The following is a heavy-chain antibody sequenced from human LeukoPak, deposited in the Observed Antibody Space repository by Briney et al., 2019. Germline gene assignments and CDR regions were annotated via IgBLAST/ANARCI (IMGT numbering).Heavy chain of an antibody. V-gene: IGHV1-8*01. CDR3: ARSRYGDYSP. CDR1: GYTFTNYD. D-gene: IGHD4-17*01. Sequence: ASVKVSCKTSGYTFTNYDINWVRQANGQGLEWMGWMNPNTGNTGYAQKFQGRVTMARDTSTSTAYMELRSLRSEDTAVYSCARSRYGDYSPWGQETLVIVSS. J-gene: IGHJ5*02. CDR2: MNPNTGNT.